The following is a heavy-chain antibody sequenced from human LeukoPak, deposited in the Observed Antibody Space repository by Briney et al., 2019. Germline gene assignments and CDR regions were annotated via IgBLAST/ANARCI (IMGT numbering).Heavy chain of an antibody. CDR3: ARDYETYYYGSGSLPVYAFDI. Sequence: GASVKVSCKASGYTFTSYGISWVRQAPGQGLEWMGWISAYNGNTNYAQKLQGRVTMTTDTSTSTAYMELRSLRSDDTAVYYCARDYETYYYGSGSLPVYAFDIWGQGTMVTVSS. J-gene: IGHJ3*02. CDR2: ISAYNGNT. D-gene: IGHD3-10*01. V-gene: IGHV1-18*01. CDR1: GYTFTSYG.